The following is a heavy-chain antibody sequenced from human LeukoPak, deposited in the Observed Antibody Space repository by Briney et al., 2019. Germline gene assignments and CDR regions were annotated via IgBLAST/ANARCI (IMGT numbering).Heavy chain of an antibody. CDR1: GFTISNTE. CDR2: SYSGGST. V-gene: IGHV3-53*01. Sequence: PGGSLRLSCAVSGFTISNTEMSWVRQVPGKGPEWVLVSYSGGSTYYADSVKGRFTISRDISKNTVDLQMNSLRVEDTAVYHCRGWLGSFDVWDQGTMVTVSS. D-gene: IGHD6-19*01. CDR3: RGWLGSFDV. J-gene: IGHJ3*01.